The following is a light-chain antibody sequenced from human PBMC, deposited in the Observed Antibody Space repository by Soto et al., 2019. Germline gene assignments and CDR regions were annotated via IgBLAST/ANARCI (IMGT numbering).Light chain of an antibody. J-gene: IGKJ1*01. Sequence: EIVMTQSPATLSVSPGERATLSCRASQSVRGNLAWYQQKPGQAPRLLIYDASKRATGIPARFKGSGSGTDFTLTISSLEPGDFAIYYCQQRSDWPPWTFGQGTKVDNK. CDR3: QQRSDWPPWT. CDR1: QSVRGN. V-gene: IGKV3-11*01. CDR2: DAS.